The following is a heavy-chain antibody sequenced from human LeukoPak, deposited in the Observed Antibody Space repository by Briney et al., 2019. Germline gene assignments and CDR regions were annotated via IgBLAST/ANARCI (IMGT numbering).Heavy chain of an antibody. D-gene: IGHD3-10*01. Sequence: ASVKVSCKASGYTFTGYYMHWVRQAPGQGLEWMGWINPNSGGTNYAQKFQGWVTMTRDTSISTAYMELSRLRSDDTAVYYCARGVSVTMVRGVITPDAFDIWGQGTMVTVSS. CDR1: GYTFTGYY. CDR2: INPNSGGT. V-gene: IGHV1-2*04. J-gene: IGHJ3*02. CDR3: ARGVSVTMVRGVITPDAFDI.